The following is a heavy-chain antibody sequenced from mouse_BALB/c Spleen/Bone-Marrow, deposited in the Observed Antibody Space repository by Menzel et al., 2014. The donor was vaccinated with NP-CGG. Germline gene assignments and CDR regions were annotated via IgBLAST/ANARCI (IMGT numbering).Heavy chain of an antibody. D-gene: IGHD1-1*01. J-gene: IGHJ4*01. CDR1: GYTFTNYW. CDR3: ARRGDYYGAMDY. Sequence: QVQLLQSGAELVKPGASVKLSCAASGYTFTNYWMHWVHQRPGKGLEWIGEINPTNGRLNYTENLKSKATLTVDKSASTAYMQHSSLASEDSAVYYCARRGDYYGAMDYWGQGTSVTVSS. V-gene: IGHV1S81*02. CDR2: INPTNGRL.